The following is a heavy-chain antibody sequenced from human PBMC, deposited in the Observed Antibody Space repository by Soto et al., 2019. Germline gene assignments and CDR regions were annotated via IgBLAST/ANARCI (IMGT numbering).Heavy chain of an antibody. CDR2: IIPIFGTA. CDR1: GGTFSSYA. CDR3: ARAHERWLQLRRYYYYGMDV. D-gene: IGHD5-12*01. V-gene: IGHV1-69*13. J-gene: IGHJ6*02. Sequence: ASEKVSCKASGGTFSSYAIRWVRQAPGQGLEWMGGIIPIFGTANYAQKFQGRVTITADESTSTAYMELSSLRSEDTAVYYCARAHERWLQLRRYYYYGMDVWGQGTTVTVSS.